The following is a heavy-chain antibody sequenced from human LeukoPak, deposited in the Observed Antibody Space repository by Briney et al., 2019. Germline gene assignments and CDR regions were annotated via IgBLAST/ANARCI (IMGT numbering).Heavy chain of an antibody. D-gene: IGHD2/OR15-2a*01. V-gene: IGHV3-30*02. CDR1: GFTFSSYG. CDR3: TQKGSLWYFLLDY. J-gene: IGHJ4*02. CDR2: IRYEGSNK. Sequence: GGSLRLPCAASGFTFSSYGMHWVRQPPGKGLEGVAFIRYEGSNKYYADSGKGRFTISRDNSENSLYLQMDSLTGKDTAIYYRTQKGSLWYFLLDYWGQGPRVAVSP.